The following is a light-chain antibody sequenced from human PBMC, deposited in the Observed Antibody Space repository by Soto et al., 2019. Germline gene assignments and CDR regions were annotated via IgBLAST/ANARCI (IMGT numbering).Light chain of an antibody. Sequence: EIVLTQSPGTLSLSPGERATLSCRASESVSTSYLAWYQQKPGQAPRLLIYGASGRATGIPDRFSVSASGTDFTLTISSLEPEDFAVYYCQHYGTSALFGPGTKVAIK. CDR1: ESVSTSY. J-gene: IGKJ3*01. CDR2: GAS. CDR3: QHYGTSAL. V-gene: IGKV3-20*01.